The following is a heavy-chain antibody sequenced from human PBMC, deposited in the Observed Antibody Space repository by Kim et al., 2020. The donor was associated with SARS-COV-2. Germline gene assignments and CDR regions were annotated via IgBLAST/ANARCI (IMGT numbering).Heavy chain of an antibody. CDR2: ISSSSSYI. J-gene: IGHJ4*02. CDR3: ARDAHYGILTGYYSH. V-gene: IGHV3-21*01. Sequence: GGSLRLSCAASGFTFSSYSMNWVRQAPGKGLEWVSSISSSSSYIYYADSVKGRFTISRDNAKNSLYLQMNSLRAEDTAVYYCARDAHYGILTGYYSHWGQGTLVTVSS. CDR1: GFTFSSYS. D-gene: IGHD3-9*01.